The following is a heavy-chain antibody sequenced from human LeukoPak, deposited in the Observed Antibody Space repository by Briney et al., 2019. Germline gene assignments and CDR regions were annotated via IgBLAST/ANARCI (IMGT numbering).Heavy chain of an antibody. CDR3: ARGSIAVAGLVFDY. CDR2: TIPILGIA. D-gene: IGHD6-19*01. CDR1: GGTFSSYA. J-gene: IGHJ4*02. V-gene: IGHV1-69*04. Sequence: SVKVSCKASGGTFSSYAISWVRQAPGQGLEWMGRTIPILGIANYAQKFQGRVTITADKSTSTAYMELSSLRSEDTAVYYCARGSIAVAGLVFDYWGQGTLVTVSS.